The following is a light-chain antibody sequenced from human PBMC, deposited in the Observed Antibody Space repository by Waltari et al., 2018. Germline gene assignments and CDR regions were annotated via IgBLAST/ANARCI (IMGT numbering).Light chain of an antibody. J-gene: IGLJ2*01. V-gene: IGLV2-23*02. CDR3: CSYAGDSTLI. Sequence: QSALTQPASVSGAPGQSITISCTGTSTNVGGSTLSSWYQQHPGKAHQLIIYDVNKRPSGISHRFSGSKSGNTASLTISGLQADDESDYYCCSYAGDSTLIFGGGTKLTVL. CDR1: STNVGGSTL. CDR2: DVN.